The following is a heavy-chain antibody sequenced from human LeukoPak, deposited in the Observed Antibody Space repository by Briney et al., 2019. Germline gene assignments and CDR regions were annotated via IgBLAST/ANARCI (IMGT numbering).Heavy chain of an antibody. D-gene: IGHD4-11*01. CDR3: AKHDHSNSNWFDS. V-gene: IGHV4-39*01. J-gene: IGHJ5*01. CDR2: IYSSGST. Sequence: PSETLSLTCIVSGDSISTNNYYWGWIRQPPGKGLEWIGSIYSSGSTYYNPSLKSRVTISVDTSKNQFSLKLRSVTAADTAVYFCAKHDHSNSNWFDSWGQGTLVIVSS. CDR1: GDSISTNNYY.